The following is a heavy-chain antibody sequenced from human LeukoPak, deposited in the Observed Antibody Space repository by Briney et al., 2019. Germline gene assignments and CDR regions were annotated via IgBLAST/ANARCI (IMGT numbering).Heavy chain of an antibody. CDR3: ARGEHYYGSGSRQVDY. Sequence: ASVKVSCKASGYTFTSYDINWVRQATGQGLEWMGWMNPNSGNTGYAQKFQGRVTMTRNTSISTAYVGLSSLRSEDTAVYYCARGEHYYGSGSRQVDYWGQGTLVTVSS. CDR1: GYTFTSYD. D-gene: IGHD3-10*01. V-gene: IGHV1-8*01. CDR2: MNPNSGNT. J-gene: IGHJ4*02.